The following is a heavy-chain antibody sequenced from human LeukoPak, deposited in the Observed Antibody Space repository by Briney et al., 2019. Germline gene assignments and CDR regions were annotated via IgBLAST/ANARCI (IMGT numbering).Heavy chain of an antibody. CDR3: ARAFWSGYPDAFDI. Sequence: ASVKVSCKASGYTFTGYYIHWVRQAPGQGLEWMGWINPNSGGTNYAQKFQGRVTMTRDTSISTAYMELSRLRSDDTAVYYCARAFWSGYPDAFDIWGQGTMVTVSS. V-gene: IGHV1-2*02. CDR1: GYTFTGYY. CDR2: INPNSGGT. D-gene: IGHD3-3*01. J-gene: IGHJ3*02.